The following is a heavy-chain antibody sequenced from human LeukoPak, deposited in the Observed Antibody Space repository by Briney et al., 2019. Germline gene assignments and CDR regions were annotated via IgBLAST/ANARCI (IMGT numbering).Heavy chain of an antibody. Sequence: SETLSLTCAVYGGSFSGYYWSWIRQPPGKGLEWIGEINHSGSTNYNPSLKSRVTISVDTSKNQFSLKLSSVTAADTAVYYCARAWGYYYDNSGYYFDYWGQGTLVTVSS. V-gene: IGHV4-34*01. D-gene: IGHD3-22*01. CDR1: GGSFSGYY. CDR2: INHSGST. CDR3: ARAWGYYYDNSGYYFDY. J-gene: IGHJ4*02.